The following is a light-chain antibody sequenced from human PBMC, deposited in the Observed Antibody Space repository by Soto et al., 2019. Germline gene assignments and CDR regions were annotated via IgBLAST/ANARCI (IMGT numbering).Light chain of an antibody. CDR2: DDN. J-gene: IGLJ1*01. CDR3: QVWDSSSDHYV. V-gene: IGLV3-21*02. Sequence: SYELTQPPSVSVAPGQTARISCGGNDIASKSVHWSQQKLGQAPVLVVYDDNDRPSGIPERFSGSNAGDTATLTISRVEAGDEADYYCQVWDSSSDHYVFGSGTKVTVL. CDR1: DIASKS.